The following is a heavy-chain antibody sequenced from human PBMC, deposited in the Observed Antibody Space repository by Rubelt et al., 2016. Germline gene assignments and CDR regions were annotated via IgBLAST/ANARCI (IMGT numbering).Heavy chain of an antibody. CDR2: ISAYNGNT. V-gene: IGHV1-18*01. CDR1: GYTFTSYG. J-gene: IGHJ4*02. D-gene: IGHD3-10*01. CDR3: ARDPLPVRGVIMTPTH. Sequence: QVQLVQSGAEVKKPGASVKVSCKASGYTFTSYGISWVRQAPGQGLEWMGWISAYNGNTNYAQKLRGRVTMTTGTATSAAYMGLRSLRSDGTAVYYCARDPLPVRGVIMTPTHWGQGTLVTVSA.